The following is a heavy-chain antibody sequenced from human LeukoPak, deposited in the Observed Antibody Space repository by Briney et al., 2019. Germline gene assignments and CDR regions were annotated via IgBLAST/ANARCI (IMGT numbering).Heavy chain of an antibody. V-gene: IGHV3-23*01. J-gene: IGHJ4*02. CDR1: GVTFSGYA. CDR3: AKGYLYDSSAYYFDY. D-gene: IGHD3-22*01. CDR2: ISGSGLTT. Sequence: GGSLRLSCAASGVTFSGYAMSWVRQAPGKGLEWVSGISGSGLTTYYADSVKGRFTISRDNSKNTLYLQMNSLRAEDTAVYYCAKGYLYDSSAYYFDYWGQGTLVTVSS.